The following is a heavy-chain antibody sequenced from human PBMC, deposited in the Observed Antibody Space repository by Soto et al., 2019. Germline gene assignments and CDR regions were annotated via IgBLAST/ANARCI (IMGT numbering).Heavy chain of an antibody. Sequence: SETLSLTCTVSGGSISSGDYYWSWIRQPPGKGLEWIGYIYYSGSTYYNPSLKSRVTISVDTSKNQFSLKLSSVTAADTAVYYCARDRHQLGYYYYGMDVWGQGTTVT. CDR2: IYYSGST. CDR1: GGSISSGDYY. V-gene: IGHV4-30-4*01. D-gene: IGHD6-13*01. J-gene: IGHJ6*02. CDR3: ARDRHQLGYYYYGMDV.